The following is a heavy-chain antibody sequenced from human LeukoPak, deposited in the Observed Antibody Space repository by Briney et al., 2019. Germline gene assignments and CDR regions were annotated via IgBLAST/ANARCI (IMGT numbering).Heavy chain of an antibody. CDR2: ISYDGSNK. D-gene: IGHD3-10*01. CDR1: GFTFSSYG. CDR3: AKEGGGSGSYSGNVDY. Sequence: PGGSLRLSCAAPGFTFSSYGMHWVRQAPGKGLEWVAVISYDGSNKYYADSVKGRFTISRDNSKNTLYLQMNSLRAEDTAVYYCAKEGGGSGSYSGNVDYWGQGTLVTVSS. J-gene: IGHJ4*02. V-gene: IGHV3-30*18.